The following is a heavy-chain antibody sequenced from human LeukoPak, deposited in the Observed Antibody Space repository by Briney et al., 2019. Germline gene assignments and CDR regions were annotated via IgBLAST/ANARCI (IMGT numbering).Heavy chain of an antibody. CDR1: GFTFDDYG. Sequence: GGSLRLSCAASGFTFDDYGMSWVRQAPGQGLEWVSGINGNGGSTGYADSMKGRFTITRDNAKNSLYLQMNSLRAEDTALYYCARDYLQDGLEPSLGQGTLVTVSS. J-gene: IGHJ5*02. D-gene: IGHD1-1*01. V-gene: IGHV3-20*04. CDR3: ARDYLQDGLEPS. CDR2: INGNGGST.